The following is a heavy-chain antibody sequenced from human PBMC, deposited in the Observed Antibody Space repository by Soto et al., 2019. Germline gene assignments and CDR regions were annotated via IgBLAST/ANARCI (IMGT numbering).Heavy chain of an antibody. CDR2: IYSNDDK. CDR3: GHRLDDGSNSI. Sequence: GSGPTLVNPTQTLALTCTFSGFSLTSSGVGVEWVRQPPGKALEWLALIYSNDDKRYSPSMKSRLTITKDTSKNRVVLTMTNMDPVDTATYYCGHRLDDGSNSIWGQGTMVTVSS. D-gene: IGHD4-17*01. V-gene: IGHV2-5*01. CDR1: GFSLTSSGVG. J-gene: IGHJ3*02.